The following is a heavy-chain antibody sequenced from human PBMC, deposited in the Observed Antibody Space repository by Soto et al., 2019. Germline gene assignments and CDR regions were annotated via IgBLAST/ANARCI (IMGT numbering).Heavy chain of an antibody. CDR3: ARETLRDSSSFLGGWFDP. D-gene: IGHD6-13*01. CDR1: GYTFTSYA. CDR2: INAGNGNT. Sequence: GASVKVSCKASGYTFTSYAMHWVRQAPGQRLEWMGWINAGNGNTKYSQKFQGRVTITRDTSASTAYMELSSLRSEDTAVYYCARETLRDSSSFLGGWFDPWGQGTLVTVSS. V-gene: IGHV1-3*01. J-gene: IGHJ5*02.